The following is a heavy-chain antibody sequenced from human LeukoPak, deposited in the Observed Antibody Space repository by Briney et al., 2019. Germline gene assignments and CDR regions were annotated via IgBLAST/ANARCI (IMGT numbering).Heavy chain of an antibody. CDR1: GFTFNIYW. V-gene: IGHV3-74*01. D-gene: IGHD1-26*01. CDR3: AREWEAPATYFMDV. J-gene: IGHJ6*03. CDR2: ISSDGSST. Sequence: GGSLRLSCAASGFTFNIYWMHWVRQAPGKGLVWVSRISSDGSSTIYADSVKGRFTISRDNAKNTLYLQMNSLRGEDTAVYYCAREWEAPATYFMDVWGKGTTVTVSS.